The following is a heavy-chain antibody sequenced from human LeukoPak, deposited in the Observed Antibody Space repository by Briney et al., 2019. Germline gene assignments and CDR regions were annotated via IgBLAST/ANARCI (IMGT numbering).Heavy chain of an antibody. D-gene: IGHD6-13*01. CDR1: GGSISNYY. Sequence: SETLSLTCTVYGGSISNYYWSWIRQPAGKGLEWIGRIYASGSTIYNPSLKSRVTMSVDTSKNQFSLKLTSVTAADTAVYYCARGGSSWQSFDFWGQGTLVTVSS. J-gene: IGHJ4*02. CDR3: ARGGSSWQSFDF. V-gene: IGHV4-4*07. CDR2: IYASGST.